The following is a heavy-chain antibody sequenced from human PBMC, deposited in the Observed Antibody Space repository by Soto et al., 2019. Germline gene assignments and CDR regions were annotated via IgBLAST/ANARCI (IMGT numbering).Heavy chain of an antibody. CDR3: AGVSRPRGTHF. J-gene: IGHJ6*04. CDR1: DGSVSSNGAA. Sequence: SQTLSLTGAISDGSVSSNGAAWNWIRQSPSRGLEWLGRTYYKSGWNNDYALSVKSRMTINPDTSKNRVSLHLDSVTPEHTAVYYCAGVSRPRGTHFSGTGPPGTVSS. CDR2: TYYKSGWNN. V-gene: IGHV6-1*01.